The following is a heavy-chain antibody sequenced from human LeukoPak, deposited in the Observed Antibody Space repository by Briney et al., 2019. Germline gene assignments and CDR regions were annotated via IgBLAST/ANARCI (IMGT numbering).Heavy chain of an antibody. CDR2: IYPGDSDT. D-gene: IGHD2-2*01. Sequence: GESLKISCQGSGSSFTSYWIGWVRQLPGKGLEWMGIIYPGDSDTRYSPSFQGQVTISADKSISTAYLQWSSLKASDTAMYYCARNGVVPARPFDWWFDPWGQGTLVTVSS. CDR3: ARNGVVPARPFDWWFDP. V-gene: IGHV5-51*01. CDR1: GSSFTSYW. J-gene: IGHJ5*02.